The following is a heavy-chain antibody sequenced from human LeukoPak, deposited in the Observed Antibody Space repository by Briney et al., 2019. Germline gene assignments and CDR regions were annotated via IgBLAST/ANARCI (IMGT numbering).Heavy chain of an antibody. V-gene: IGHV1-2*02. D-gene: IGHD6-6*01. J-gene: IGHJ5*02. CDR1: GYTFTGYY. CDR2: INPNSGGT. CDR3: ARDWYGGSSRYNWFDP. Sequence: ASVKVSCKASGYTFTGYYMHWVRQAPGQGLEWMGWINPNSGGTNYAQKFQGRVTMTRDTSISTAYMELSRLRSDDTAVYYCARDWYGGSSRYNWFDPWGQGTLVTVSS.